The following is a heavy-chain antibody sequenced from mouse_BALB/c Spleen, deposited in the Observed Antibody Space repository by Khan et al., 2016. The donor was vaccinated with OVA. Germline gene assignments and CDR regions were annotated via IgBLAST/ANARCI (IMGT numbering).Heavy chain of an antibody. CDR1: GFTFSDYY. J-gene: IGHJ4*01. D-gene: IGHD2-10*02. V-gene: IGHV5-12*02. CDR3: AIHGYGIGDVFYY. CDR2: ISNGGGNT. Sequence: EVQLVESGGGLVQPGGSLKLSCATSGFTFSDYYMYWFRQTPEKRLEWVAYISNGGGNTYYPDTVKGRFTISRDNAKNTLYLQMSRLRSEDTALYYCAIHGYGIGDVFYYWFLGTSLSVSS.